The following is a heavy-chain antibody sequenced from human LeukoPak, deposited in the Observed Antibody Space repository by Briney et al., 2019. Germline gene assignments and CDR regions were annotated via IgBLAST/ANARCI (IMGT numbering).Heavy chain of an antibody. D-gene: IGHD3-9*01. CDR1: GDSISSSSYY. J-gene: IGHJ4*02. Sequence: SETLSLTCTVSGDSISSSSYYWGWIRQPPGKGLEWIGSMYYSGNTYYNPSLKSRLTISLDTSKNQFCLKLTSVTAADTAVYYCARAHYDVLTGYYLRFDYWGQGTLVTVSS. CDR3: ARAHYDVLTGYYLRFDY. V-gene: IGHV4-39*01. CDR2: MYYSGNT.